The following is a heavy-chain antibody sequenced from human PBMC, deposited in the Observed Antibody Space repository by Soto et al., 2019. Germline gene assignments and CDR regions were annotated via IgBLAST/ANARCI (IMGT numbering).Heavy chain of an antibody. V-gene: IGHV5-10-1*01. J-gene: IGHJ6*02. Sequence: ESLKISCQGSGYSFTTYWISWVRQMPGKGLEWMGKIDPADSSTNYSPSFQGHITISVDRSINTANLQFSSLKAADTAVYYCARLEKWYYKYYGLDVWGQGTMVTVSS. CDR3: ARLEKWYYKYYGLDV. D-gene: IGHD1-26*01. CDR1: GYSFTTYW. CDR2: IDPADSST.